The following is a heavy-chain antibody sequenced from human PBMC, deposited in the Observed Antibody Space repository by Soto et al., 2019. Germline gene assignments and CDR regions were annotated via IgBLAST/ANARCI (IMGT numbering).Heavy chain of an antibody. J-gene: IGHJ4*02. CDR2: MNPNSGNT. CDR3: ARARTIAARYEVNY. D-gene: IGHD6-6*01. Sequence: GASVKVSCKASVYTFTSYDINWVRQAPGQGLEWMGWMNPNSGNTGYAQKFQGRVTMTRNTSISTAYMELSSLRSEDTAVYYCARARTIAARYEVNYWGQGTLVTVSS. V-gene: IGHV1-8*01. CDR1: VYTFTSYD.